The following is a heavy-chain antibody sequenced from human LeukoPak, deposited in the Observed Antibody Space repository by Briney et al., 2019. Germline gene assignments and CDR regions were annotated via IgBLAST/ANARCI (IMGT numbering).Heavy chain of an antibody. CDR1: GDSISNHIYY. Sequence: LETLSLTCTVSGDSISNHIYYWDWIRQPPGKGLEWVGTIYYTGNTYYNSSLRSRVTLSVDTSQNQFSLHLTSVYAADTAVYYCARLRALAGHRGAFDIWGQGTMVSVSS. CDR2: IYYTGNT. D-gene: IGHD6-19*01. V-gene: IGHV4-39*01. J-gene: IGHJ3*02. CDR3: ARLRALAGHRGAFDI.